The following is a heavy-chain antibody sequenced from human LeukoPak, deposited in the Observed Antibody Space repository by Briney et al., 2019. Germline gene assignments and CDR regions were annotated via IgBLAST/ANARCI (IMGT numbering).Heavy chain of an antibody. J-gene: IGHJ5*01. CDR1: GGTFSSYA. Sequence: GASVKVSCKASGGTFSSYAISWVRQAPGHGLEWMGRIIPIFVISNYAQKFLGRVTMTRDTSTSTVYMELSSLRSEDTAVYFCARGHSGSGSYSPFDSWGQGTLVTVSS. D-gene: IGHD3-10*01. CDR3: ARGHSGSGSYSPFDS. CDR2: IIPIFVIS. V-gene: IGHV1-69*04.